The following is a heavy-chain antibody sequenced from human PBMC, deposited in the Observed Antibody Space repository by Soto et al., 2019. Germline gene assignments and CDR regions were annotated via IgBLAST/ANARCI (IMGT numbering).Heavy chain of an antibody. V-gene: IGHV4-61*01. Sequence: SETLSLTCSVSGGSVRSGSYYWTWIRQPPGKGLEWIGYIYQSGTTNYNASLKSRVTISIDTSKNQFFLKLNSVTAADTAVYYCARGSSSGYYPLWGQGTLVTVSS. CDR1: GGSVRSGSYY. J-gene: IGHJ4*02. CDR2: IYQSGTT. D-gene: IGHD3-22*01. CDR3: ARGSSSGYYPL.